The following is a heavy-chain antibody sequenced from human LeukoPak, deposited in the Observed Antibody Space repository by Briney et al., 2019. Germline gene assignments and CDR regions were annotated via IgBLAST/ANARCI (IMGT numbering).Heavy chain of an antibody. Sequence: ASVKVSCKASGYTFTGQYLYWARQTPGQGLEWMGWINPKTGDTDSTQNFQGRVTMTRDTSITTVYMELSSLTSDDTAVYYCARGYYGMDVWGQGTTVTVSS. V-gene: IGHV1-2*02. CDR3: ARGYYGMDV. CDR2: INPKTGDT. CDR1: GYTFTGQY. J-gene: IGHJ6*02.